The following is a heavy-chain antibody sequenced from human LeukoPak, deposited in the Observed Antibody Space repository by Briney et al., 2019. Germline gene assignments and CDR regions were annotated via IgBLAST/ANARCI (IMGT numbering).Heavy chain of an antibody. D-gene: IGHD5-18*01. J-gene: IGHJ5*02. Sequence: SVKVSCKASGGTFSSYAISWVRQAPGQGLEWMGRIIPIFGIANYAQKFQGRVTITADKSTSTAYMELSSLRSEDTAVYYCAREGYLSQHHWFDPWGQGTLVTVSS. CDR1: GGTFSSYA. CDR3: AREGYLSQHHWFDP. V-gene: IGHV1-69*04. CDR2: IIPIFGIA.